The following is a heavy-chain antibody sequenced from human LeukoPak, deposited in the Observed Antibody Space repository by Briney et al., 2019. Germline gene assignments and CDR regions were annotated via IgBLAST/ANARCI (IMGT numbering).Heavy chain of an antibody. D-gene: IGHD3-10*01. J-gene: IGHJ5*02. Sequence: SETLSLPCTVSGYSISIAYYWSWIRQPPGKGLEWIGYIYYSGSTNYNPSLKSRVTISVDTSKNQFSLKLSSVTAADTAVYYCARHGDKYGSGGLNWFDPWGQGTLVTVSS. CDR2: IYYSGST. V-gene: IGHV4-59*08. CDR3: ARHGDKYGSGGLNWFDP. CDR1: GYSISIAYY.